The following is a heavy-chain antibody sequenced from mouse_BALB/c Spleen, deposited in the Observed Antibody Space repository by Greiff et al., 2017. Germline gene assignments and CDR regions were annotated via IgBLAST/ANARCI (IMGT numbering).Heavy chain of an antibody. J-gene: IGHJ4*01. CDR1: GFTFSSFG. D-gene: IGHD2-1*01. Sequence: EVQLVESGGGLVQPGGSRKLSCAASGFTFSSFGMHWVRQAPEKGLEWVAYISSGSSTIYYADTVKGRFTISRDNPKNTLFLQMTSLRSEDTAMYYCARPPYGNYVGYYAMDYWGQGTSVTVSS. V-gene: IGHV5-17*02. CDR3: ARPPYGNYVGYYAMDY. CDR2: ISSGSSTI.